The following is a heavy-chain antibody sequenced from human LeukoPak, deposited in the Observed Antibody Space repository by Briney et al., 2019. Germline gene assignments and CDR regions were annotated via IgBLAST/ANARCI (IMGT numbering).Heavy chain of an antibody. CDR3: ARVAKERVGGVYYFDY. V-gene: IGHV3-13*01. D-gene: IGHD1-1*01. CDR2: IGTAGDA. J-gene: IGHJ4*02. CDR1: GFTFSDYD. Sequence: GGSLRLSCAASGFTFSDYDMHWVRQATGKGLEWVSAIGTAGDAYYTGSVKGRFTISRENAKNSLYLQMNSLRAGDTAVYYCARVAKERVGGVYYFDYWGRGTLVTVSS.